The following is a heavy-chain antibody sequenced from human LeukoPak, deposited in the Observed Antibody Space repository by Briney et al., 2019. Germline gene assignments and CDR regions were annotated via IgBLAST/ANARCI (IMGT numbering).Heavy chain of an antibody. CDR3: ARRGTSCYEDGGGCYYFYYGMDV. CDR2: IIPLFGTA. Sequence: ASVKVSCKASGGTFSNYAISWVRQAPGQGLEWMGGIIPLFGTANHAQKFQGRVTITADESTNTAYMELSSLRSEDTAVYYCARRGTSCYEDGGGCYYFYYGMDVWGQGTTVTVSS. D-gene: IGHD2-2*01. CDR1: GGTFSNYA. J-gene: IGHJ6*02. V-gene: IGHV1-69*13.